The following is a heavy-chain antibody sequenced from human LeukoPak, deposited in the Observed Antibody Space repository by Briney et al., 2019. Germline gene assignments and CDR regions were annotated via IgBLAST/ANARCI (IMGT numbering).Heavy chain of an antibody. V-gene: IGHV4-31*03. CDR2: IYYSGST. CDR1: GGSISSGGYS. J-gene: IGHJ4*02. CDR3: ARVSYYDSSGYPGPYFDY. Sequence: SQTLSLTCTVSGGSISSGGYSWSWIRQHPGQGLEWIVYIYYSGSTYYNPSLKSRVTISVDTSKNQFSLKLSSVTAADTAVYYCARVSYYDSSGYPGPYFDYWGQGTLVTVSS. D-gene: IGHD3-22*01.